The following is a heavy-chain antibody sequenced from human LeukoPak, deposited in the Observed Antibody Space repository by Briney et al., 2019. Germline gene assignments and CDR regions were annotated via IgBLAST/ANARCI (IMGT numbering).Heavy chain of an antibody. D-gene: IGHD3-9*01. V-gene: IGHV3-74*01. CDR1: GFTFSSYW. Sequence: QPGGSLRLSCAASGFTFSSYWMHWVRQAPGKGLVWVSRINSDGSSTSYADSVKGRFTISRDNAKNTLYLQMNSLRAEDTAVYYCAKDILTGKDYFDYWGQGTLVTVSS. CDR2: INSDGSST. CDR3: AKDILTGKDYFDY. J-gene: IGHJ4*02.